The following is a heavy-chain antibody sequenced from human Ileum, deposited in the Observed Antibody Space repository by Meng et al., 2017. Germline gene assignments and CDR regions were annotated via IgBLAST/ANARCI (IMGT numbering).Heavy chain of an antibody. Sequence: GPVQVNSLGTLARGGPVRWGYSARGSCGSSAGKAPGRGGHSYGGVHPGSGASYNPSLKARVTISIDTSMQQFSLQLTSVTAADTAVYYCAKNGAYCLESWGQGTLVTVSS. J-gene: IGHJ4*02. CDR1: WGYSARGSC. CDR3: AKNGAYCLES. CDR2: VHPGSGA. D-gene: IGHD2-21*01. V-gene: IGHV4-4*03.